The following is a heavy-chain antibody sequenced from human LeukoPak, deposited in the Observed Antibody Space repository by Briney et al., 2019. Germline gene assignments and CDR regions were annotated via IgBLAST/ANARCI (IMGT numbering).Heavy chain of an antibody. D-gene: IGHD4-23*01. V-gene: IGHV4-4*07. Sequence: SETLSLTCTVSGGSISSYYWSWIRQPAGKGLEWIGRIYISGSGSTNYNPSLKSRVTMSVDTSKNQFSLKLSSVTAADTAVYYCARRDYGGNPDYWGQGTLVTVSS. CDR3: ARRDYGGNPDY. J-gene: IGHJ4*02. CDR1: GGSISSYY. CDR2: IYISGSGST.